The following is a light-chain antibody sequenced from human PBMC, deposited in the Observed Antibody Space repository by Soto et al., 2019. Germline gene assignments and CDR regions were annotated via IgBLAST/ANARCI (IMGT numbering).Light chain of an antibody. Sequence: ELVMTQSPGTLSLSPGDRATLSCRASQSIHSGNLAWYQHKPGQAPRLLIYGTSTRAAGIPDRFSGSGSGTDFTLTISRLEPEDFAVYFCQHYLTFVPWTFGQGTKVE. CDR3: QHYLTFVPWT. CDR1: QSIHSGN. V-gene: IGKV3-20*01. J-gene: IGKJ1*01. CDR2: GTS.